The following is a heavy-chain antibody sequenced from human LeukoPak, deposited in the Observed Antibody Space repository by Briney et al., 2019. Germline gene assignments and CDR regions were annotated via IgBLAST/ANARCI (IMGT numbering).Heavy chain of an antibody. CDR1: GFTFSSYA. J-gene: IGHJ3*02. D-gene: IGHD6-13*01. V-gene: IGHV3-23*01. CDR3: AKVSGSSSSWYIYAFDI. CDR2: ISGSGGST. Sequence: PGGSLRLSCAAPGFTFSSYAMSWVRQAPGKGLEWVSAISGSGGSTYYADSVKGRFTISRDNSKNTLYLQMNSLRAEDTAVYYCAKVSGSSSSWYIYAFDIWGQGTMVTVSS.